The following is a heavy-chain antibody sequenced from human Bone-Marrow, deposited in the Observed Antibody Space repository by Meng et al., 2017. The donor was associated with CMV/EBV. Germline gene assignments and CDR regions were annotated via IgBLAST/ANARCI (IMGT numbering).Heavy chain of an antibody. J-gene: IGHJ4*02. D-gene: IGHD2-15*01. V-gene: IGHV3-30*02. Sequence: GQVVESGGGVVQPGGSLRLSCAASGFTFSSYGMYWVRQAPGKGLEWVAFIRYDGSNKYYADSVKGRFTISRDNSKNTLYLQMNSLRAEDTAVYYCAKVAGRVYWGQGTLVTVSS. CDR1: GFTFSSYG. CDR3: AKVAGRVY. CDR2: IRYDGSNK.